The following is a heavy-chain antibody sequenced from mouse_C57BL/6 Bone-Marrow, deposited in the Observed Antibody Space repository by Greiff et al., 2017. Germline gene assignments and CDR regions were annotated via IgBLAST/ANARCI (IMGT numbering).Heavy chain of an antibody. J-gene: IGHJ2*01. Sequence: QVHVKQSGPELVKPGASVKISCKASGYAFSSSWMNWVKQRPGKGLEWIGRIYPGDGDTNYNGKFKGKATLTADKSSSTAYMQLSSLTSEESAVYFCARWEDYYGSSYYFDYWGQGTTLTVSS. CDR1: GYAFSSSW. CDR3: ARWEDYYGSSYYFDY. CDR2: IYPGDGDT. D-gene: IGHD1-1*01. V-gene: IGHV1-82*01.